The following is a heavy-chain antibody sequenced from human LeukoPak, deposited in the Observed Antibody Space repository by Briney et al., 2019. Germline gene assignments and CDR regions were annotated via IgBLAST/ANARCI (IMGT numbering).Heavy chain of an antibody. CDR3: ARTPYYYDSSGYYYKYYFDY. J-gene: IGHJ4*02. V-gene: IGHV3-33*01. D-gene: IGHD3-22*01. Sequence: GGSLRLSCAASGVTFSSYGMHWVRQAPGKGLEWVAVIWYDGSNKYYADSVKGRFTISRDNSKNTLYLQMNSLRAEDTAVYYCARTPYYYDSSGYYYKYYFDYWGQGTLVTVSS. CDR2: IWYDGSNK. CDR1: GVTFSSYG.